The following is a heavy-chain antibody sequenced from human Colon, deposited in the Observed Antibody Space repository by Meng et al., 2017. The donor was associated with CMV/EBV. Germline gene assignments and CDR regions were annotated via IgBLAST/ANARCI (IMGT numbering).Heavy chain of an antibody. CDR2: MYYGGST. Sequence: SETLSLTCTVSNGSITNSYCSWIRQDPGKGLEWIGHMYYGGSTEYNPSLESRLSMSVDTSKNQFSLKLRSVAAADTAVYFCARGRNWFNPWGRGMLVTVSS. CDR3: ARGRNWFNP. V-gene: IGHV4-59*01. J-gene: IGHJ5*02. CDR1: NGSITNSY.